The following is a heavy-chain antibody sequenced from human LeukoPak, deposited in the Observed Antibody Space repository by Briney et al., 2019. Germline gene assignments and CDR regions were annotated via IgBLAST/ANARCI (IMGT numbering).Heavy chain of an antibody. V-gene: IGHV3-23*01. J-gene: IGHJ4*02. D-gene: IGHD3-22*01. Sequence: PGGSLRLSCAASGFTFSSYAMSWVRQAPGRGLEWVSAISGSGGSTYYADSVKGRFTNSRDNSKNTLYLQMNSLRAEDTAVYYCAKGMFFDDTMIVVVIGAFDYWGQGTLVTVSS. CDR2: ISGSGGST. CDR1: GFTFSSYA. CDR3: AKGMFFDDTMIVVVIGAFDY.